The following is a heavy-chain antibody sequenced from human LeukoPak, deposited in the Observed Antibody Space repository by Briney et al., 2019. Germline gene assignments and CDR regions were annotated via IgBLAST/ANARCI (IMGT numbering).Heavy chain of an antibody. CDR1: GASISSYF. CDR2: MQYSGSA. V-gene: IGHV4-59*08. CDR3: ARRSSSFPNWFDP. J-gene: IGHJ5*02. D-gene: IGHD6-13*01. Sequence: SETLSLTCTVSGASISSYFWSWIRQPPGKGLEWIGYMQYSGSASYNPSLKSRVTISLDTSENQFSLKMSSVTAADTAVYYCARRSSSFPNWFDPWGQGTLVTVSS.